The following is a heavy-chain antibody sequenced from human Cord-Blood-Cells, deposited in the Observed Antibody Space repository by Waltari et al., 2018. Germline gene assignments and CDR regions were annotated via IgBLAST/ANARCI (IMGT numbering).Heavy chain of an antibody. Sequence: EVQLVESGGGLVQPGRSLRLSCAASGFTFDDYAMHWVRQAPGKGLAWVSGISWNSGSIGYADSVKGRFTISRDNAKNSLYLQMNSLRAEDTALYYCAKGDTYYYGSGSYYYFDYWGQGTLVTVSS. CDR2: ISWNSGSI. D-gene: IGHD3-10*01. CDR1: GFTFDDYA. CDR3: AKGDTYYYGSGSYYYFDY. J-gene: IGHJ4*02. V-gene: IGHV3-9*01.